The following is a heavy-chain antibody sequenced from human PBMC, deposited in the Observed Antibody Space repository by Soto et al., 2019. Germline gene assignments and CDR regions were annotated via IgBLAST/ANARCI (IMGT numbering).Heavy chain of an antibody. Sequence: QVQLQHWGAGLLKTSETLSLTCAVYGGSFSGYYWSWIRQPPGKGLEWIGEINHSGNTNYNPSLKIQVTVSVDSCNNQFSLKLSSVTAPHQPVYYCNAGHYYDYGMDFWGRGSTVLVSS. V-gene: IGHV4-34*01. CDR3: NAGHYYDYGMDF. CDR2: INHSGNT. J-gene: IGHJ6*02. CDR1: GGSFSGYY.